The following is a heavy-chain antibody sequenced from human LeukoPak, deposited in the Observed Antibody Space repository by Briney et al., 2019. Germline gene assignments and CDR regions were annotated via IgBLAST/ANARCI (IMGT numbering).Heavy chain of an antibody. CDR3: TRATGEPYCSGGSCYPGGGLFDY. CDR1: GFTFGDYA. Sequence: QTGGSLRLSCTASGFTFGDYAMSWVRQAPGKGLEWVGFIRSKAYGGTTEYAASVKGRFTISRDDSKSIAYLQMNSLKTEDTAVYHCTRATGEPYCSGGSCYPGGGLFDYWGQGTLVTVSS. D-gene: IGHD2-15*01. V-gene: IGHV3-49*04. J-gene: IGHJ4*02. CDR2: IRSKAYGGTT.